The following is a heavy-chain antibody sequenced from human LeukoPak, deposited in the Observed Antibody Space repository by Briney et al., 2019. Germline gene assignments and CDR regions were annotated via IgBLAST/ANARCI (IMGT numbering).Heavy chain of an antibody. CDR1: GGSFSGYY. Sequence: SETLSLTCAVYGGSFSGYYWSWIRQPPGKGLEWIGEINHSGSTNYNPSLKSRVTISVDTSKNQFSLKLSSVTAADTGVYYCARGTVAGTEANFDYWGQGTLVTVSS. V-gene: IGHV4-34*01. J-gene: IGHJ4*02. D-gene: IGHD6-19*01. CDR3: ARGTVAGTEANFDY. CDR2: INHSGST.